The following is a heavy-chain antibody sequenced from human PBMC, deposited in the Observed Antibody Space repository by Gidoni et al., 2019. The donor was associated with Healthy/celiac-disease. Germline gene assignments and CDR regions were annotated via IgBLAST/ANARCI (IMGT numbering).Heavy chain of an antibody. CDR3: ARGLLGDFYCSGGSCYHYYYYGMDV. CDR2: IYTSGST. J-gene: IGHJ6*02. D-gene: IGHD2-15*01. V-gene: IGHV4-61*02. CDR1: GGSISSGSYY. Sequence: QVQLQESGPGLVKPSQTLSLTCTVSGGSISSGSYYWSWIRQPAGKGLEWIGRIYTSGSTNYNPSLKSRVTISVDTSKNQFSLKLSSVTAADTAVYYCARGLLGDFYCSGGSCYHYYYYGMDVWGQGTTVTVSS.